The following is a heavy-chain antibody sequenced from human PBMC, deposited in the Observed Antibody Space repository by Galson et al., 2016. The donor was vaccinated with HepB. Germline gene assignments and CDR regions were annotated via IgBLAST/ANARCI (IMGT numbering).Heavy chain of an antibody. D-gene: IGHD4-11*01. CDR3: ARGSNYFDYYYYGMDV. CDR1: GFTFSSYG. CDR2: IWYDGSNK. Sequence: SLRLSCAASGFTFSSYGMRWVRQAPGKGLEWVAVIWYDGSNKYYADSVKGRFTISRDNSKNTLYLQMNSLRAEDTAVNYCARGSNYFDYYYYGMDVWGQGTTVTVSS. V-gene: IGHV3-33*01. J-gene: IGHJ6*02.